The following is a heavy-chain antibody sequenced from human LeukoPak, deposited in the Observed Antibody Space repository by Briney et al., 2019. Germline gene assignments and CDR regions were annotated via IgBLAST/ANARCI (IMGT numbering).Heavy chain of an antibody. CDR2: ISYDGSNK. V-gene: IGHV3-30*18. D-gene: IGHD2-2*01. CDR3: AKVGDPYIIVVPAAHFDS. J-gene: IGHJ4*02. Sequence: GGSLRLSCAASGFTISSYGMHWVRQAPGKGLEWVAVISYDGSNKYYADSVKGRFTISRDNSKNTLYLQMNSLRVEDTAVYYCAKVGDPYIIVVPAAHFDSWGQGILVTVSS. CDR1: GFTISSYG.